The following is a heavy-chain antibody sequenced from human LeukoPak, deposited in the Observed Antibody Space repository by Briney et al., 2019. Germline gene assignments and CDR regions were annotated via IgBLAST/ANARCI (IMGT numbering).Heavy chain of an antibody. CDR3: ARQVAAEDYFDY. CDR1: GGSFSGYY. CDR2: IYYSGST. V-gene: IGHV4-34*01. J-gene: IGHJ4*02. D-gene: IGHD6-13*01. Sequence: PSEALSLTCAVYGGSFSGYYWSWIRQPPGKGLEWIGSIYYSGSTYYNPSLKSRVTISVDTSKNQFSLKLSSVTAADTAVYYCARQVAAEDYFDYWGQGTLVTVSS.